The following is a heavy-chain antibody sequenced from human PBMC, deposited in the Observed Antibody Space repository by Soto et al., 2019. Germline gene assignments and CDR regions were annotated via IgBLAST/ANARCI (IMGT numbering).Heavy chain of an antibody. CDR2: ISYDGSNK. CDR3: ARAAYDSSGYYYVPLDY. J-gene: IGHJ4*02. D-gene: IGHD3-22*01. Sequence: GGSLRLSCAASGFTFSSYAMHWVRQAPGKGLEWVAVISYDGSNKYYANSVKGRFTISRENSKNTLYLQMNSLRAEDTAVYYCARAAYDSSGYYYVPLDYWGQGTLVTVSS. CDR1: GFTFSSYA. V-gene: IGHV3-30-3*01.